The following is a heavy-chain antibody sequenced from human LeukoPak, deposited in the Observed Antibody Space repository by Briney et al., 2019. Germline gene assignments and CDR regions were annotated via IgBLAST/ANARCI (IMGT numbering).Heavy chain of an antibody. CDR2: INPNSGGT. CDR3: AREDSSGWLYYFDY. V-gene: IGHV1-2*02. J-gene: IGHJ4*02. D-gene: IGHD6-19*01. CDR1: GYTFTGCY. Sequence: ASVKVSCKASGYTFTGCYMHWVRQAPGQGLEWMGWINPNSGGTNYAQKFQGRVTTTRDTSISTAYMELSRLRSDDTAVYYCAREDSSGWLYYFDYWGQGTLSPSPQ.